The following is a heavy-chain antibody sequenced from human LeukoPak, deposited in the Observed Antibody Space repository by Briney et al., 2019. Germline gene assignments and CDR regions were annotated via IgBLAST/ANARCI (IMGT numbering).Heavy chain of an antibody. V-gene: IGHV3-30*02. CDR3: ASRSDAYYYYMDV. Sequence: GGSLRLSWAASGFTFSSYGMHWVRQAPGKGLEWVAFIRYDGSNKYYADSVKGRFTISRDNSKNTLYLQMNSLRAEDTAVYYCASRSDAYYYYMDVWGKGTTVTVSS. J-gene: IGHJ6*03. CDR2: IRYDGSNK. CDR1: GFTFSSYG.